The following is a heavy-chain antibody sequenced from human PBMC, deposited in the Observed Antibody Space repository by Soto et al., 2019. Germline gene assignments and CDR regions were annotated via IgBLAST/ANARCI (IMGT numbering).Heavy chain of an antibody. CDR2: ISWDGGST. CDR1: GFTFDDYT. D-gene: IGHD3-16*01. Sequence: PGGSLRLSCAASGFTFDDYTMHWVRQAPGKGLEWVSLISWDGGSTYYADSVKGRFTISRDNSKNSLYLQMNSLRTEDTALYYCAKDISVGDSVLFDYWGQGTLVTVSS. CDR3: AKDISVGDSVLFDY. V-gene: IGHV3-43*01. J-gene: IGHJ4*02.